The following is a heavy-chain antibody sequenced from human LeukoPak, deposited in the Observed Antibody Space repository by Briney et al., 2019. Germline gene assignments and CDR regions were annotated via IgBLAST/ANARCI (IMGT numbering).Heavy chain of an antibody. D-gene: IGHD5-18*01. CDR2: ISSSSSYI. CDR3: ARMDTAMVYYYYMDV. CDR1: GFTFSSYS. J-gene: IGHJ6*03. V-gene: IGHV3-21*04. Sequence: PGGSLRLSCAASGFTFSSYSMNWVRQAPGKGLEWVSSISSSSSYIYYADSVKGRFTISRDNSKNTLYLQMNSLRAEDTAVYYCARMDTAMVYYYYMDVWGEGTTVTISS.